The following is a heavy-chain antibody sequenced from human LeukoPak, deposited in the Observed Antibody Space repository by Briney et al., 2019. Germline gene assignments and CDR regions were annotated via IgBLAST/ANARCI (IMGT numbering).Heavy chain of an antibody. Sequence: PGGSLRLSCAASGFTFSSYAMHWVRQAPGKGLEWVAVISYDGSNKYYADSVKGRFTISRDNSKNTLYLQMNSLRAEDTAVYYCAKESRYSSLWGQGTLVTVSS. D-gene: IGHD6-19*01. CDR3: AKESRYSSL. J-gene: IGHJ4*02. CDR2: ISYDGSNK. V-gene: IGHV3-30-3*01. CDR1: GFTFSSYA.